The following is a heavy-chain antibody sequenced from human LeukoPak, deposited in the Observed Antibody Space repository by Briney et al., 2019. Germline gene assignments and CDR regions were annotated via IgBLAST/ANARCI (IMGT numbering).Heavy chain of an antibody. V-gene: IGHV4-59*08. CDR1: GGSISSYY. CDR2: IYYSGST. D-gene: IGHD5-18*01. J-gene: IGHJ3*02. Sequence: SETLSLTCTVSGGSISSYYWSWIRQPPGKGLEWIGYIYYSGSTNYNPSLKSRVTISVDTSKNQFSLKLSSVTAADTAVYYCARATMRGYSYGQDAFDIWGQGTMVTVSS. CDR3: ARATMRGYSYGQDAFDI.